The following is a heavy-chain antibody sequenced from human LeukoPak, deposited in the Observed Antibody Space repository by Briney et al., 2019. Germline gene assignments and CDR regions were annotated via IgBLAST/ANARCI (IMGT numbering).Heavy chain of an antibody. J-gene: IGHJ4*02. CDR3: ARVRVSSGSHPWYFDY. CDR1: RGSISSYY. D-gene: IGHD3-22*01. Sequence: SETLSLTCTVSRGSISSYYWSWIRQPPGQGLEWIGYIYYSGSTDYNPSLKSRVNISVDTSKNQFSLKLSSVTAADTAVYFCARVRVSSGSHPWYFDYWGQGTMVTVSS. CDR2: IYYSGST. V-gene: IGHV4-59*01.